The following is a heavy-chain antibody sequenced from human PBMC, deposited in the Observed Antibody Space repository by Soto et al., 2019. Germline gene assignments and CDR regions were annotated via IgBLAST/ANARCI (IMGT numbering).Heavy chain of an antibody. V-gene: IGHV1-24*01. CDR2: FDPEDGET. CDR1: GYTLTELS. J-gene: IGHJ4*02. CDR3: ATEPLRSYFPPH. D-gene: IGHD1-26*01. Sequence: ASVKVSCKVSGYTLTELSMHWLRQAPGKGLEWMGGFDPEDGETIYAQKFQGRVTMTEDTSTDTAYMELSSLRSEDTAVYYCATEPLRSYFPPHWGQGTLVTVSS.